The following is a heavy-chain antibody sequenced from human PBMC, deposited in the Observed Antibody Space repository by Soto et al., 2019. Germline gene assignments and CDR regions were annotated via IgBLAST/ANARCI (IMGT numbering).Heavy chain of an antibody. J-gene: IGHJ5*02. Sequence: ASETLSLTCAVSGGSISSSNWWSWVRQPPGKGLEWIGEIYHSGSTNYNPSLKSRVAISVDRSKNQFSLKLSSVTAADTAVYYYASTNVEMAAYNWFDPWGQGTLVTVSS. CDR1: GGSISSSNW. CDR3: ASTNVEMAAYNWFDP. CDR2: IYHSGST. V-gene: IGHV4-4*02. D-gene: IGHD6-13*01.